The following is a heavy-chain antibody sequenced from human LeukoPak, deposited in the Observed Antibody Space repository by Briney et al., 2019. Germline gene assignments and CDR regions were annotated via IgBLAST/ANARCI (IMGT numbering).Heavy chain of an antibody. D-gene: IGHD4-17*01. CDR3: ASVDYAYYYYGMDV. Sequence: ASVKVSCKASGHTFTSYDINWVRQATGQGLEWMGWMNPNSGNTGYAQKFQGRVTMTRNTSISTAYMELSSLRSEDTAVYYCASVDYAYYYYGMDVWGQGTTVTVSS. V-gene: IGHV1-8*01. CDR1: GHTFTSYD. J-gene: IGHJ6*02. CDR2: MNPNSGNT.